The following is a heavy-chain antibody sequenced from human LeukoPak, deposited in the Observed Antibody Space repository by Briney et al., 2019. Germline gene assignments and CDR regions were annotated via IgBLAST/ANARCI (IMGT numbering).Heavy chain of an antibody. CDR3: ARAPVVPSATYFFDY. CDR1: GLTFSTYA. Sequence: GRSLRLSCAASGLTFSTYAITSVRQAPGNWLEWVSSITGNGGSTYSADSVKGRFTIYRANSKNTLYLQMNSLTAEDTAVYYCARAPVVPSATYFFDYWGQGTLVVVSS. CDR2: ITGNGGST. V-gene: IGHV3-23*01. J-gene: IGHJ4*02. D-gene: IGHD2-2*01.